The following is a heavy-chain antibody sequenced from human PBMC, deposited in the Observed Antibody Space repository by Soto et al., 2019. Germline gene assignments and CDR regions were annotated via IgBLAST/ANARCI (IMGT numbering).Heavy chain of an antibody. Sequence: GGSLRLSCAASGFTFSSYAMHWVRQAPGKGLEYVSAISSNGGSTYYANSVKGRFTISRDNSKNTLYLQMGSLRAEDMAVYYCARTWGSYRWGMGWNAFDIWGQGTMVTVSS. CDR1: GFTFSSYA. D-gene: IGHD3-16*02. J-gene: IGHJ3*02. CDR2: ISSNGGST. CDR3: ARTWGSYRWGMGWNAFDI. V-gene: IGHV3-64*01.